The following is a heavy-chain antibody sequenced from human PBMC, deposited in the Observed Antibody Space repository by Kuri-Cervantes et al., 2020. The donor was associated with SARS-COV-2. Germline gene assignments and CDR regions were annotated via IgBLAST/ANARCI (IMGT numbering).Heavy chain of an antibody. CDR3: ARDLRLGKSLDY. J-gene: IGHJ4*02. CDR1: GFTFSSYA. V-gene: IGHV3-30-3*01. CDR2: ISYDGSNK. Sequence: GESLKISCAASGFTFSSYAMHWVRQAPGKGLEWVAVISYDGSNKYYADSMKGRFTISRDNSKNTLYLQMNNLRAEDTAVYYCARDLRLGKSLDYRGQGTLVTVSS. D-gene: IGHD7-27*01.